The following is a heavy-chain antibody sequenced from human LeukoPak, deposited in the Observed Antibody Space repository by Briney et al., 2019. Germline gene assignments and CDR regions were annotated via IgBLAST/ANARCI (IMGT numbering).Heavy chain of an antibody. CDR1: GGPISSYY. Sequence: SETLSLTCSVSGGPISSYYWSWIRQPPGKGLEWIGYIYYSGSTNYNPSLKSRVTISVDTSKNQFSLKLSSVTAADTAVYYCARAAVFGGWLDYWGQGTLVTVSS. J-gene: IGHJ4*02. CDR3: ARAAVFGGWLDY. CDR2: IYYSGST. V-gene: IGHV4-59*01. D-gene: IGHD6-19*01.